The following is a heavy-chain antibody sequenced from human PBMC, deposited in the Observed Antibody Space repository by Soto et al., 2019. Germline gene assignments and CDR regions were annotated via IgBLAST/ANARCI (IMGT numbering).Heavy chain of an antibody. Sequence: EVQLVESGGGLVQPGGSLRLSCAASGFTFSSYSMNWVRQAPGKGLEWVSYISSYSSTIYYADSVKGRFTISRDNAKNSRYLQMNSRREEDPAVYYCEVRGWGLAGGFDPWGQGTLVTVSS. V-gene: IGHV3-48*02. CDR1: GFTFSSYS. J-gene: IGHJ5*02. CDR3: EVRGWGLAGGFDP. D-gene: IGHD7-27*01. CDR2: ISSYSSTI.